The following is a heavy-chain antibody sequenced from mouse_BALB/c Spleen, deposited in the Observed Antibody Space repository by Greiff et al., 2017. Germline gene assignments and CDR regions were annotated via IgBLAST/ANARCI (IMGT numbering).Heavy chain of an antibody. J-gene: IGHJ4*01. D-gene: IGHD4-1*01. Sequence: EVQVVESGGGLVKPGGSLKLSCAASGFTFSSYAMSWVRQTPEKRLEWVASISSGGSTYYPDSVKGRFTISRDNARNILYLQMSSLRSEDTAMYYCASLKLGLYAMDYWGQGTSVTVSS. CDR1: GFTFSSYA. CDR2: ISSGGST. V-gene: IGHV5-6-5*01. CDR3: ASLKLGLYAMDY.